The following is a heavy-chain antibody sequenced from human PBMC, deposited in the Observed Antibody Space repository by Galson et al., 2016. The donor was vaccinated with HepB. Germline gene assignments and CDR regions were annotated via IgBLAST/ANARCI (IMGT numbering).Heavy chain of an antibody. J-gene: IGHJ2*01. CDR2: IDPSDSYT. CDR3: ARQGSSAGELYYYYGMDV. V-gene: IGHV5-10-1*01. CDR1: GYSFSTYW. D-gene: IGHD2/OR15-2a*01. Sequence: QSGAEVKKPGESLRISCKDSGYSFSTYWIIWVRQMPGKGLEWMGRIDPSDSYTNYSPSFQGHVTISADKSISTAYLQWSSLKASDTGIYYCARQGSSAGELYYYYGMDVWGRGTLVTVSS.